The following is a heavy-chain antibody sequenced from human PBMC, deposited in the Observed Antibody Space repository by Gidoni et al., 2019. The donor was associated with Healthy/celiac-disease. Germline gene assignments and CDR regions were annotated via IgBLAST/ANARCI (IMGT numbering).Heavy chain of an antibody. V-gene: IGHV3-15*07. CDR3: TTEGPAAGMWYYYYYYGMDV. J-gene: IGHJ6*02. CDR2: IKSKTDGGTT. D-gene: IGHD6-13*01. Sequence: EVQLVESGGGLVKPGGSLRLSCAASGFTFSNAWMNWFRQAPGKGLEWVGRIKSKTDGGTTDYAAPVKGRFTISRDDSKNTLYLQMNSLKTEDTAVYYCTTEGPAAGMWYYYYYYGMDVWGQGTTVTVSS. CDR1: GFTFSNAW.